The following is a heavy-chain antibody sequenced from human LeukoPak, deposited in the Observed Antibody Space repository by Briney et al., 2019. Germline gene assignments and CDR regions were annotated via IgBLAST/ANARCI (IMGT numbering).Heavy chain of an antibody. D-gene: IGHD3-3*01. CDR1: GYTFTGYY. CDR3: AREERDYDFWSGYYCWFDP. V-gene: IGHV1-2*02. Sequence: ASVKVSCKASGYTFTGYYMHWVRQAPGQGLEWMGWINPNSGGTNYAQKFQGRVTMTRDTSISTAYMELSRLRSDDTAVYYCAREERDYDFWSGYYCWFDPWGQGTLVTVSS. CDR2: INPNSGGT. J-gene: IGHJ5*02.